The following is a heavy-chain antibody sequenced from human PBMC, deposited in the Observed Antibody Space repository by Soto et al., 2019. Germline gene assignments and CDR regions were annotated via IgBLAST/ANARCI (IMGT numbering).Heavy chain of an antibody. CDR3: ARRGEGRGAGFSTYGMDV. D-gene: IGHD3-16*01. J-gene: IGHJ6*02. CDR1: GYSFTSYS. V-gene: IGHV5-51*01. Sequence: PGQPLNLSCEGSGYSFTSYSIGWVRQIPGKGLEWMGITYPGDSDTRYSPSFQGQVTISADKSISTAYLQWSSLRASDTAMYYCARRGEGRGAGFSTYGMDVWGQGTTVTVS. CDR2: TYPGDSDT.